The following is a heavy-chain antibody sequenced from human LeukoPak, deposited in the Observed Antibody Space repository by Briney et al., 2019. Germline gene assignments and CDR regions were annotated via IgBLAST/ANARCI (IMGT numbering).Heavy chain of an antibody. CDR3: ARAAGMVRYRGAFDI. D-gene: IGHD3-10*01. CDR1: GFTFSNYA. V-gene: IGHV3-30*04. CDR2: ISYDGSNK. Sequence: GGSLRLPCAASGFTFSNYAMHWVRQAPGKGLEWVAVISYDGSNKYYADSVKGRFTISRDNSKNTLYLQMNSLRAEDTAVYYCARAAGMVRYRGAFDIWGQGTMVTVSS. J-gene: IGHJ3*02.